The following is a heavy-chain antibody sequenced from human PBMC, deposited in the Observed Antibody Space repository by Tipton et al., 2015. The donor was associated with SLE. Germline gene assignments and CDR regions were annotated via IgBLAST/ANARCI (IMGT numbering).Heavy chain of an antibody. V-gene: IGHV4-59*01. J-gene: IGHJ4*02. D-gene: IGHD5-18*01. CDR3: ARDGYSYPFDY. CDR1: GSSFSNYY. CDR2: IYYSGST. Sequence: TLSLTCTVSGSSFSNYYWSWIRQPPGKGLEWIGNIYYSGSTNYNPSLKSRVTISVDTSKNQFSLKLSSVTAADTAVYYCARDGYSYPFDYWGQGTLVTVSS.